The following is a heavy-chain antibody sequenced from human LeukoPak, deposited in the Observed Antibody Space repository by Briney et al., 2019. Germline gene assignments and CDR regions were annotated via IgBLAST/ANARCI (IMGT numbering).Heavy chain of an antibody. J-gene: IGHJ6*04. CDR3: ARDRLIVVVPAARVGMDV. D-gene: IGHD2-2*01. CDR2: ISAYNGNT. CDR1: GYTFTSYG. Sequence: ASVKVSCKASGYTFTSYGISWVRQAPGQGLEWMGWISAYNGNTNYAQKLQGRVTMTTDTSTSTAYMELRSQRSDDTAVYYCARDRLIVVVPAARVGMDVWGKGTTVTVSS. V-gene: IGHV1-18*01.